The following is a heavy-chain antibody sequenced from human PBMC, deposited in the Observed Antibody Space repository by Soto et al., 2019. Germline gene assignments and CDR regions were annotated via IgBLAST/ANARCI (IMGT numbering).Heavy chain of an antibody. Sequence: GGSLRLSCAASGFTFSDYYMSWIRQAPGKGLEWVSYISSSSSYTNYADSVKGRFTISRDNAKNSLYLQMNSLRAEDTAVYYCARGSQLWFGFDYWGQGTLVTVSS. CDR1: GFTFSDYY. CDR2: ISSSSSYT. D-gene: IGHD3-10*01. V-gene: IGHV3-11*05. CDR3: ARGSQLWFGFDY. J-gene: IGHJ4*02.